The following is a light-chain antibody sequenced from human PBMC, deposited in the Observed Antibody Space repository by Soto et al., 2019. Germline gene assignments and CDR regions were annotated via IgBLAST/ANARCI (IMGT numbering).Light chain of an antibody. V-gene: IGKV1-5*01. Sequence: DIQMTHSPHTLSASVGDRVTITCRANQNIRHYLAWYQQIPGKAPKLLIYGASTLQSGNPSRFSGSGSRTEFTLTICSLQPDDFGTYFCQHHNSYSQTFGQGTKVDIK. CDR3: QHHNSYSQT. CDR2: GAS. J-gene: IGKJ1*01. CDR1: QNIRHY.